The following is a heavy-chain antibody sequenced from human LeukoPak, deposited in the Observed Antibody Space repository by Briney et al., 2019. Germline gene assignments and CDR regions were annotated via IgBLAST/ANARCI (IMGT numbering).Heavy chain of an antibody. J-gene: IGHJ6*02. Sequence: SETLSLTCTDSGGSISSYYWRWIRQPPGKELEWIAYIYYSGSTNYNPSLKSRVTISVDTSKNQFSLKLSSVTAADTAVYYCARDMRYSGSYYVSGIDVWGPRTTVTVSS. V-gene: IGHV4-59*01. CDR1: GGSISSYY. D-gene: IGHD1-26*01. CDR3: ARDMRYSGSYYVSGIDV. CDR2: IYYSGST.